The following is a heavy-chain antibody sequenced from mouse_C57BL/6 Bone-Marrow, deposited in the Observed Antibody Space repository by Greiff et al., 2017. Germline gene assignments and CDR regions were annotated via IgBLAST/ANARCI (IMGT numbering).Heavy chain of an antibody. CDR1: GYTFTSYW. J-gene: IGHJ4*01. CDR2: INPSNGGT. V-gene: IGHV1-53*01. CDR3: ARNYYSNPYYAMDY. D-gene: IGHD2-5*01. Sequence: QVHVKQSGTELVKPGASVKLSCKASGYTFTSYWMHWVKQRPGQGLEWIGNINPSNGGTNYNEKFKSKATLTVDKSSSTAYMQLSSLTSEDSAVYYCARNYYSNPYYAMDYWGQGTSVTVSS.